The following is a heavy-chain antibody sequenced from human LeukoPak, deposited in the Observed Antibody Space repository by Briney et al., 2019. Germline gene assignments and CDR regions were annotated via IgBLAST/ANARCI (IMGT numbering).Heavy chain of an antibody. J-gene: IGHJ3*02. V-gene: IGHV3-48*01. CDR3: ARAGYSSSWYSDDAFDI. Sequence: GGSLRLSCAASGFTFSSYGMNWVRQAPGKGLEWVSYISSSSSTIYYADSVKGRFTISRDNAKNSLYLQMNSLRAEDTAVYYCARAGYSSSWYSDDAFDIWGQGTMVTVSS. CDR1: GFTFSSYG. D-gene: IGHD6-13*01. CDR2: ISSSSSTI.